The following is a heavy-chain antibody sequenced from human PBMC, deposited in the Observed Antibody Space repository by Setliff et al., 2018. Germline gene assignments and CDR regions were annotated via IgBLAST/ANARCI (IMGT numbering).Heavy chain of an antibody. J-gene: IGHJ4*02. CDR1: GFTFTDYA. CDR3: AKPQVELRWGFES. D-gene: IGHD1-26*01. Sequence: GGSLRLSCAASGFTFTDYAMSWVRQAPGKGLEWVSTIYSGDRNTFYTDSVKGRFTIFRDGSKNTLYLQMTSLRAEDTAVHYCAKPQVELRWGFESWGQGTLVTVSS. V-gene: IGHV3-23*03. CDR2: IYSGDRNT.